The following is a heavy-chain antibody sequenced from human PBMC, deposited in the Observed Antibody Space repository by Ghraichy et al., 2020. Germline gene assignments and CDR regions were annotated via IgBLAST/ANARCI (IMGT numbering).Heavy chain of an antibody. J-gene: IGHJ4*02. CDR1: GYTFTGYY. D-gene: IGHD3-22*01. CDR2: INPNSGGT. CDR3: ARSSDYYDSSGSNDY. Sequence: ASVKVSCKASGYTFTGYYMHWVRQAPGQGLEWMGWINPNSGGTNYAQKFQGRVTMTRDTSISTAYMELSRLRSDDTAVYYCARSSDYYDSSGSNDYWGQGTLVTVSS. V-gene: IGHV1-2*02.